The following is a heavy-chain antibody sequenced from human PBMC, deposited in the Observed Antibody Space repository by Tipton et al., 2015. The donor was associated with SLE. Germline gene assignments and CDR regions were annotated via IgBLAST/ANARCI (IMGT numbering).Heavy chain of an antibody. V-gene: IGHV4-59*01. CDR3: ASLDYGAYDHAFDI. Sequence: LRLSCTVSGGSISSYYWSWIRQPPGKGLEWIGYIYNSGSTNYNPSLKSRVTISVDTSKNQFSLKLSSVTAADTAVYYCASLDYGAYDHAFDIWGQGTMVTVSS. J-gene: IGHJ3*02. CDR2: IYNSGST. CDR1: GGSISSYY. D-gene: IGHD4-17*01.